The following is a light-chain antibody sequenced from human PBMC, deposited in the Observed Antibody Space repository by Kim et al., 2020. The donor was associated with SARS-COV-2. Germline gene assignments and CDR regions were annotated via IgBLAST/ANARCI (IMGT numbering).Light chain of an antibody. V-gene: IGLV2-14*03. Sequence: QSVLTQPASVSGSPGQSITFSCTGTSSDVGAYTYVSWYQQHPNKAPKLMIYDVTKRPSGVSNRFSGSKSGNTASLTISGPQAEDEADYYCASYTTRSTWVFGGGTQLTVL. CDR1: SSDVGAYTY. J-gene: IGLJ3*02. CDR2: DVT. CDR3: ASYTTRSTWV.